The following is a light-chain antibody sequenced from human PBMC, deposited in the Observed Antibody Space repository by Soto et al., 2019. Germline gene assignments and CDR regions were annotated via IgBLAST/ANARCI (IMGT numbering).Light chain of an antibody. J-gene: IGKJ4*01. CDR3: QQRSSWPLT. V-gene: IGKV3-15*01. Sequence: EMVLTQSPSTLSVSQGERVTLSCRASQGVDINLAWYQQKPGQAPRLLVYGASTRATDMPGRFSGRGSGTDFTLTISSLQSDDSAVYYCQQRSSWPLTFGGGTKVDIK. CDR1: QGVDIN. CDR2: GAS.